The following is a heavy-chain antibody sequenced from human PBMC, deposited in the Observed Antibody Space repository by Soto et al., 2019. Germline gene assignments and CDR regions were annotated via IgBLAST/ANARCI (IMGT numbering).Heavy chain of an antibody. CDR3: ARDNVPIDSSSSLELGDNCFDP. CDR2: ISSSGSTI. Sequence: GGSLRLSCAASGFTFSDYYMSWIRQAPGKGLEWVSYISSSGSTIYYADSVKGRFTISRGNAKNSLYLQMNSLRAEDTAVYYCARDNVPIDSSSSLELGDNCFDPCGQGPLVTVSS. V-gene: IGHV3-11*01. CDR1: GFTFSDYY. D-gene: IGHD6-6*01. J-gene: IGHJ5*02.